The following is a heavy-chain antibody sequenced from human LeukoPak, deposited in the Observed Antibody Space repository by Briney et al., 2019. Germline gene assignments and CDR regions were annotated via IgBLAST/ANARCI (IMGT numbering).Heavy chain of an antibody. CDR1: GFVFSNFV. CDR2: IDGDGSST. J-gene: IGHJ4*02. D-gene: IGHD5-12*01. CDR3: ARGYSGYFYY. Sequence: AGGSLRLSCAASGFVFSNFVMHWVRQAPGKGLVWVSRIDGDGSSTNYADSVKGRFTISRDNAKNTLYLQMNSLRAEDTAVYYCARGYSGYFYYWGQGTLVTVSS. V-gene: IGHV3-74*01.